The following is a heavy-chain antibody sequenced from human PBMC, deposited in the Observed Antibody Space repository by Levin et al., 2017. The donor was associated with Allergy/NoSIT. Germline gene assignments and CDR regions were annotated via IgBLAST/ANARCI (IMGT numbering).Heavy chain of an antibody. CDR1: GYTFTGYY. CDR3: ARGATGGLDF. J-gene: IGHJ4*02. Sequence: ASVKVSCKASGYTFTGYYIHWIRQAPGQGLEWVGWINPNGGGTKYGQQFQGRVTMTRDTSISTAYMDLSSLRSDDTAVYYCARGATGGLDFWGQGTLVTVSS. V-gene: IGHV1-2*02. D-gene: IGHD7-27*01. CDR2: INPNGGGT.